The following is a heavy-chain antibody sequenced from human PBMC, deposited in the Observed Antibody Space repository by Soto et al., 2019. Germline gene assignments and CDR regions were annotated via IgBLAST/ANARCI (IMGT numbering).Heavy chain of an antibody. CDR1: GFPFSSYN. Sequence: EVQLVESGGGLVKPGGSLRLSCTASGFPFSSYNMNWVRQAPGKGLEWVSSITSSSSYIFYADSVKGRFTISRDNAKTSRYLEINSLRAEDTAVYYCAREFISARLPFDSWGQGTLVTVSS. V-gene: IGHV3-21*01. J-gene: IGHJ4*02. CDR3: AREFISARLPFDS. D-gene: IGHD6-6*01. CDR2: ITSSSSYI.